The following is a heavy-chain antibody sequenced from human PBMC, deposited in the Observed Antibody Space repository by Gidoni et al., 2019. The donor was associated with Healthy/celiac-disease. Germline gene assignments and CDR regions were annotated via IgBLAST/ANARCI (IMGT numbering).Heavy chain of an antibody. CDR1: GFTFSRYS. CDR2: ISGSGGST. Sequence: EVQLLESGGGLVQPGGSLRPSCAASGFTFSRYSMCWVRQAPGKGLEWVSAISGSGGSTYYADSVKGRFTISRDNSKNTLYLQMNSLRAKDTAVYYCAKDLLTMVRGVIITKYGMDVWGQGTTVTVSS. CDR3: AKDLLTMVRGVIITKYGMDV. V-gene: IGHV3-23*01. D-gene: IGHD3-10*01. J-gene: IGHJ6*02.